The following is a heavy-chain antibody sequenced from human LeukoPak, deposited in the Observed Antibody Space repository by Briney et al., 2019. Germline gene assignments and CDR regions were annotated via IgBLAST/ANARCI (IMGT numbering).Heavy chain of an antibody. J-gene: IGHJ4*02. CDR3: LRGDRRDF. D-gene: IGHD2-21*02. CDR2: IDSSSSSK. V-gene: IGHV3-21*01. Sequence: GGSLRLSCAASGFNFNTETMNWVRQAPGKGLEWLSSIDSSSSSKFYAHSVRGRFIVSRDNARKSLYLQMNSVTAEDTAVYFCLRGDRRDFWGQGTLLVVSS. CDR1: GFNFNTET.